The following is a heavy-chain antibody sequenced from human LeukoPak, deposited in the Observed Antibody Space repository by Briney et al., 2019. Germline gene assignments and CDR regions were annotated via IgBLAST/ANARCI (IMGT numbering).Heavy chain of an antibody. J-gene: IGHJ6*02. V-gene: IGHV3-33*01. Sequence: GGSLRLSCAASGFTFNSYGMHWVRQAPGKGLEWVAVIWYDGSNKYYADSVKGRFTISRDNSKNTLYLQMNSLRAEDTAVYYCARERAGPYYYGMDVWGQGTTVTVSS. CDR1: GFTFNSYG. CDR2: IWYDGSNK. CDR3: ARERAGPYYYGMDV.